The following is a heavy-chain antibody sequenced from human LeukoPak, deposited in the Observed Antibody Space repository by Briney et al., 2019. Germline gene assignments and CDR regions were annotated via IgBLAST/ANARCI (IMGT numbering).Heavy chain of an antibody. CDR1: GFTFSSYG. J-gene: IGHJ3*02. D-gene: IGHD3-22*01. Sequence: GGSLRLSCAASGFTFSSYGMSWVRQAPGKGLEWVSAISGSGGSTYYADSVKGRFTISRDNSKNTLYLQMNSLRAEDTAVYYCAKVGYYDSSGKRRAFDIWGQGTMVTVSS. V-gene: IGHV3-23*01. CDR3: AKVGYYDSSGKRRAFDI. CDR2: ISGSGGST.